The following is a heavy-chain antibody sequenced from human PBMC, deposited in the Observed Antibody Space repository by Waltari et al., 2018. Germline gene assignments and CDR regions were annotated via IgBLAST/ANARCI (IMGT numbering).Heavy chain of an antibody. D-gene: IGHD2-21*01. J-gene: IGHJ3*02. Sequence: QVQLQESGPGLVKPSETLSLTCAVSGYSISSGYYWGWIRQPPGKGLEWIGSIYQSGGTDYNPALKGEVTISVNTSKNQFSLKLSSVTAADTAVYYCARVPGGDGGGDCYLGAFDIWGQGTMVTVSS. CDR3: ARVPGGDGGGDCYLGAFDI. CDR2: IYQSGGT. V-gene: IGHV4-38-2*01. CDR1: GYSISSGYY.